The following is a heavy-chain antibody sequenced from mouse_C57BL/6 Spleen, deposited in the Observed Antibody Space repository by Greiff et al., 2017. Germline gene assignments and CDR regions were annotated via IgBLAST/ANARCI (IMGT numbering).Heavy chain of an antibody. CDR2: IRNKANGYTT. Sequence: DVKLVESGGGLVQPGGSLSLSCAASGFTFPDHYMSWVRQPPGKALEWLGFIRNKANGYTTEYSASVQGRFTIARDNSQSILYLQMNALRAEDSATYYCARYNWEVFDDWGQGTTLTVSS. V-gene: IGHV7-3*01. D-gene: IGHD4-1*01. CDR1: GFTFPDHY. J-gene: IGHJ2*01. CDR3: ARYNWEVFDD.